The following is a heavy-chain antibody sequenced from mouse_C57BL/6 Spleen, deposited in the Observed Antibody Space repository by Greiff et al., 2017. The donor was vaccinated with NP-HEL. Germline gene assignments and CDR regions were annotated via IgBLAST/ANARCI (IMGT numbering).Heavy chain of an antibody. CDR3: ARGRTNYYGSSYGFDY. J-gene: IGHJ2*01. CDR2: INYDGSST. Sequence: EVKLVESEGGLVQPGSSMKLSCTASGFTFSDYYMAWVRQVPEKGLEWVANINYDGSSTYYLDSLKSRFIISRDNAKNILYLQMSSLKSEDTATYYCARGRTNYYGSSYGFDYWGQGTTLTVSS. CDR1: GFTFSDYY. D-gene: IGHD1-1*01. V-gene: IGHV5-16*01.